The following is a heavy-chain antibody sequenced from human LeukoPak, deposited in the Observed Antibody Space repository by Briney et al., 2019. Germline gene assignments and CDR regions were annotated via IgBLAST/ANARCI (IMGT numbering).Heavy chain of an antibody. D-gene: IGHD5-18*01. CDR1: GFTFSSYS. Sequence: PGGSLRLSCAASGFTFSSYSMNWVRQAPGKGLEWVSSISSSSYIYYADSVKGRFTISRDNAKNSLYLQMNSLRAEDTAVYYCARDLYVDTIPSWGAFDIWGQGTMVTVSS. CDR3: ARDLYVDTIPSWGAFDI. V-gene: IGHV3-21*01. J-gene: IGHJ3*02. CDR2: ISSSSYI.